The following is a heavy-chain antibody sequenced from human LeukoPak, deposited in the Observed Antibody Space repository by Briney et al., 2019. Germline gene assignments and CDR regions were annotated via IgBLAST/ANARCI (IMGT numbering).Heavy chain of an antibody. V-gene: IGHV3-7*01. J-gene: IGHJ4*02. Sequence: GGSLRLSCEASAFTFSSYWMSWVRQAPGKGLEWVANIKEDGSEINYVDSVKGRFTISRDNAKNSLFLQMNSLRVEDTAVYYCARDRGYSSFDYWGQGTLVAVSS. CDR2: IKEDGSEI. CDR1: AFTFSSYW. CDR3: ARDRGYSSFDY. D-gene: IGHD4-23*01.